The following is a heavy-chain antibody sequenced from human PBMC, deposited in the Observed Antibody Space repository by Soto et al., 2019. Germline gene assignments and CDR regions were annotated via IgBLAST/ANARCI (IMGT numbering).Heavy chain of an antibody. D-gene: IGHD6-19*01. J-gene: IGHJ3*01. CDR2: TYYRSKWYN. CDR3: ARDPEGEYSSGLIN. Sequence: TSETLSLTCTVSGGSVSSGSYYWSWIRQSPSRGLEWLGRTYYRSKWYNDYAVSVKSRITINPDTSKNQFSLQLNSVTPEDTAVYYCARDPEGEYSSGLINWGQGTMVTVSS. CDR1: GGSVSSGSYY. V-gene: IGHV6-1*01.